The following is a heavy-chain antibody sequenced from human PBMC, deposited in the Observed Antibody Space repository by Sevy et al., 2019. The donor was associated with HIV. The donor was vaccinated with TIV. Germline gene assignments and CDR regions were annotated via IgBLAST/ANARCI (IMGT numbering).Heavy chain of an antibody. Sequence: GGSLRLSCAASGFTFNDYAMHWVRQAPGKGLEWVAIISHDGNTKFYADSVRGRFTISRDDSKNSLYLQLNSLRAEDTAIYYCARKYDSSGYFDYWGQGTLVTVSS. CDR2: ISHDGNTK. CDR3: ARKYDSSGYFDY. J-gene: IGHJ4*02. V-gene: IGHV3-30*14. CDR1: GFTFNDYA. D-gene: IGHD3-22*01.